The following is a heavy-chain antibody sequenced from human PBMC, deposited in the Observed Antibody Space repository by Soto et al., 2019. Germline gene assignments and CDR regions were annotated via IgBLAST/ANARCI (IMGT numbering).Heavy chain of an antibody. CDR2: IYHSGST. Sequence: SETLSLTCAVSGGSISSGGYSWSWIRQPPGKGLEWIGYIYHSGSTYYNPSLKSRVTISVDRSKNQFSLKLSSVTAADTAVYYCARGVYDILTGYSAAPCYFDYCGQATLVTVSS. J-gene: IGHJ4*02. CDR1: GGSISSGGYS. D-gene: IGHD3-9*01. V-gene: IGHV4-30-2*01. CDR3: ARGVYDILTGYSAAPCYFDY.